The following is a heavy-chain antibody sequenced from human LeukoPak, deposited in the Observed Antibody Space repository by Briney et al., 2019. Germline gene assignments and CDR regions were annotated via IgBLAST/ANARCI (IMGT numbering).Heavy chain of an antibody. J-gene: IGHJ5*02. CDR3: ARDGEDSSGWYLANWFDP. Sequence: SVKVSCKASGGTFSSYAISWVRQAPGQGLEWMGRIIPIFGTANYAQKFQGRVTITTDEYTSTAYMELSSLRSEDTAVYYCARDGEDSSGWYLANWFDPWGQGTLVTVSS. V-gene: IGHV1-69*05. CDR2: IIPIFGTA. D-gene: IGHD6-19*01. CDR1: GGTFSSYA.